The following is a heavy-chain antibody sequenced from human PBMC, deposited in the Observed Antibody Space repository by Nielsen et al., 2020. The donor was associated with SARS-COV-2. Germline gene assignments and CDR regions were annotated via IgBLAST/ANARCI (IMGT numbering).Heavy chain of an antibody. D-gene: IGHD4-17*01. CDR1: GFTFGTYG. J-gene: IGHJ6*02. V-gene: IGHV3-30*18. CDR2: ISYDGSNK. Sequence: GESLKISCAASGFTFGTYGMHWVRQAPGKGLEWVAVISYDGSNKYYADSVKGRFTISRDNSKNTLYLQMNSLRAEDTAVYYCAKLPAAYGDYVDYYYGMDVWGQGTTVTVSS. CDR3: AKLPAAYGDYVDYYYGMDV.